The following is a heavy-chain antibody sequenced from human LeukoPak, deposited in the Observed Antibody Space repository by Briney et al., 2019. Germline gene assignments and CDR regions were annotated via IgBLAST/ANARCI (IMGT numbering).Heavy chain of an antibody. V-gene: IGHV4-38-2*02. CDR2: IYHSGST. CDR1: GYSISSGYY. Sequence: SETLSLTCTVSGYSISSGYYWGWIRQPPGKGLEWIGSIYHSGSTYCNPSLKSRVTISVDTSKNQFSLKLSSVTAADTAVYYCARALKVYSYYYMDVWGKGTTVTVSS. J-gene: IGHJ6*03. CDR3: ARALKVYSYYYMDV. D-gene: IGHD2-8*01.